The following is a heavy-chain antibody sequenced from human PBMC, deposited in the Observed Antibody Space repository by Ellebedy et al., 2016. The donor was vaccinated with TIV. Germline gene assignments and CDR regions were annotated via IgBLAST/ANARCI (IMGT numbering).Heavy chain of an antibody. V-gene: IGHV4-39*07. CDR2: IYYTGST. Sequence: MPSETLSLTCTVSGGSIRSSSYYRGWIRQPPGKGLEWIGSIYYTGSTYDNPSLKSRVTMSVDTSKNQFSLKLSSVTAADTAVYYCARDHAQYSSKWFWFDPWGQGTLVTVSS. J-gene: IGHJ5*02. D-gene: IGHD6-19*01. CDR1: GGSIRSSSYY. CDR3: ARDHAQYSSKWFWFDP.